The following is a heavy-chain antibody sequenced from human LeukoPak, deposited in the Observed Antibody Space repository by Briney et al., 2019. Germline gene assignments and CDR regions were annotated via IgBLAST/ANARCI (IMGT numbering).Heavy chain of an antibody. Sequence: PGGSLRLSCAASGFTFSRYWMHWVRQAPGKGLVWVSNIKSDGSITNYAGSVKGRFTISRDNAKNTLYLQMHSLRAEDTAVYYCAGADGGKGDYWGQGTLVTVSS. CDR1: GFTFSRYW. D-gene: IGHD4-23*01. CDR3: AGADGGKGDY. CDR2: IKSDGSIT. V-gene: IGHV3-74*01. J-gene: IGHJ4*02.